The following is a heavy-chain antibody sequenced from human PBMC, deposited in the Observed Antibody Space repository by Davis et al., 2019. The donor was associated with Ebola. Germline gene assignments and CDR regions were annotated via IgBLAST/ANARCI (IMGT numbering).Heavy chain of an antibody. CDR2: INPNSGGT. Sequence: ASVKVSCKASGYTFTGYYMHWVRQAPGQGLEWMGWINPNSGGTNYEQKFQGRVTMTRETSISPAYMELSRLRSDDTAVYYCAREWSSDLYSYPWPYYFDYWGQGTLVTVSS. CDR3: AREWSSDLYSYPWPYYFDY. V-gene: IGHV1-2*02. CDR1: GYTFTGYY. J-gene: IGHJ4*02. D-gene: IGHD2-15*01.